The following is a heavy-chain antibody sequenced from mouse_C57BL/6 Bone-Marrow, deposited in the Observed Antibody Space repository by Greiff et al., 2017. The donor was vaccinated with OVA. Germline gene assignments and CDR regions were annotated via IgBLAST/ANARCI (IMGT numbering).Heavy chain of an antibody. CDR2: INPYNGDT. Sequence: VQLQQSGPELVKPGDSVKISCKASGYSFTGYFMNWVMQSHGKSLEWIGRINPYNGDTFYNQKFKGKATLTVDKSSSTAHMELRSLTSEDSAVYYCARSARGYAMDYWGQGTSVTVSS. CDR3: ARSARGYAMDY. D-gene: IGHD3-1*01. V-gene: IGHV1-20*01. CDR1: GYSFTGYF. J-gene: IGHJ4*01.